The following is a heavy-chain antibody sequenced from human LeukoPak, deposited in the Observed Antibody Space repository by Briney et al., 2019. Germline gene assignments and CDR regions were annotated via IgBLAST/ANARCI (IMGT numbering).Heavy chain of an antibody. Sequence: PGESLRLSCAASGFTFSSYAMSWVRQAPGKGLEWVSAISGSGGSTYYADSVKGRFTISRDNSKNTLYLQMNSLRAEDTAVYYCAKGGSKLDQPFDYWGQGTLVTVSS. CDR3: AKGGSKLDQPFDY. CDR2: ISGSGGST. D-gene: IGHD1/OR15-1a*01. V-gene: IGHV3-23*01. CDR1: GFTFSSYA. J-gene: IGHJ4*02.